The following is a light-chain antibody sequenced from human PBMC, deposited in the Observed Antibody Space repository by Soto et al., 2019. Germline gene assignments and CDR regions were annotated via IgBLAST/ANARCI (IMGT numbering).Light chain of an antibody. CDR1: QSVSSK. J-gene: IGKJ1*01. CDR3: QQYNNWPWT. CDR2: GAS. Sequence: ETVMTQSPATLSVSPGERVTLSCRASQSVSSKLAWYQQKPGQAPRLLTYGASTGATGIPARFSGSGSGTEFTLTISSLQSEDFAVYYSQQYNNWPWTFGQGTKVEIK. V-gene: IGKV3-15*01.